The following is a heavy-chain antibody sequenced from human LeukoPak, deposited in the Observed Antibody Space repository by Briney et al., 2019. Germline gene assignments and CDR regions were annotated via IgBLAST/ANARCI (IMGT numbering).Heavy chain of an antibody. CDR1: GFTFDDYA. Sequence: GGSLRLSCAASGFTFDDYAMHWVRQAPGKGLEWVSGISWNSGNIGYADSVKGRFTISRDNAKNSLYLQMNSLRAEDMALYYCAKGLGSSSWFSFDYWGQGTLVTVSS. V-gene: IGHV3-9*03. J-gene: IGHJ4*02. CDR3: AKGLGSSSWFSFDY. CDR2: ISWNSGNI. D-gene: IGHD6-13*01.